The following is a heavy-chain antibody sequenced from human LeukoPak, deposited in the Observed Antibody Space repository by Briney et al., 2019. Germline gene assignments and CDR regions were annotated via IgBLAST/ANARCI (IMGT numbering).Heavy chain of an antibody. CDR2: ISSSSNI. J-gene: IGHJ4*02. D-gene: IGHD2-21*02. V-gene: IGHV3-21*01. CDR1: GFTFSSYS. Sequence: GGSLRLSCAASGFTFSSYSMNWVRQAPGKGLEGVSSISSSSNIYYADSVKGRSTISSDNAKNSLYLQMNSLRAEDTAVYYCARDSFVVVTAKNDYGGQGTLVTVSS. CDR3: ARDSFVVVTAKNDY.